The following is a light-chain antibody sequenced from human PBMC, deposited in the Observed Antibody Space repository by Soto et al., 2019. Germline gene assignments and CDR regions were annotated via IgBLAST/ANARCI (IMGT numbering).Light chain of an antibody. CDR3: CSFAGSYTFL. V-gene: IGLV2-11*01. CDR1: SSDVGNYNL. Sequence: QSALTQPASVSGSPGQPITISCTGTSSDVGNYNLVSWYQQHPGKAPKLMIYDVRKRPSGVPDRFSGSKSGSTASLTISGLQAEDEADYYCCSFAGSYTFLFGGGTKGTVL. J-gene: IGLJ2*01. CDR2: DVR.